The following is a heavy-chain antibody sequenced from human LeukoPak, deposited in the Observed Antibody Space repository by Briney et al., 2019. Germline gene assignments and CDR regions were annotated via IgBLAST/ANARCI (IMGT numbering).Heavy chain of an antibody. CDR2: IYYSGGT. D-gene: IGHD6-19*01. CDR1: GGSISSSSYY. V-gene: IGHV4-39*07. CDR3: ARRLMQWLVRETHGEEWSFDP. J-gene: IGHJ5*02. Sequence: PSETLSLTCTVSGGSISSSSYYWGWIRQPPGKGLEWIGSIYYSGGTYYNPSLKSRVTISVDKSKNQFSLKLSSVTAADTAVYYCARRLMQWLVRETHGEEWSFDPWGQGTLVTVSS.